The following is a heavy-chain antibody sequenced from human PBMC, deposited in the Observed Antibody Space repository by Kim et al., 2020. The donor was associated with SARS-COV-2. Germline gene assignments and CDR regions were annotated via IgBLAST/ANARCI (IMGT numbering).Heavy chain of an antibody. J-gene: IGHJ4*02. D-gene: IGHD3-22*01. V-gene: IGHV3-15*01. CDR3: TTGGYYDSSGYRVY. Sequence: AAPVKGRSTISSDDSKNTLYLQMNSLKTEDTAVYYCTTGGYYDSSGYRVYWGQGTLVTVSS.